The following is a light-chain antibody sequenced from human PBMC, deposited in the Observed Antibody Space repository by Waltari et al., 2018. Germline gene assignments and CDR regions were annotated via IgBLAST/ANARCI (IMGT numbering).Light chain of an antibody. CDR1: QSLVNNDGNTY. J-gene: IGKJ1*01. CDR2: RVS. Sequence: DVVMTQSALSLPVTLGQPASISCRSSQSLVNNDGNTYLNWFQQRPGQSPRRLIYRVSTRDSGVPDRFSGSGLGTDFTLKISRGEAEDVGIYYCMQRIHWPWTFGQGTRVESK. V-gene: IGKV2-30*01. CDR3: MQRIHWPWT.